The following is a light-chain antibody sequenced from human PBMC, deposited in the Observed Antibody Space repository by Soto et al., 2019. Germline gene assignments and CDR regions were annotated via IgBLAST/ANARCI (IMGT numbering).Light chain of an antibody. CDR3: QQRSSWIT. CDR2: DSS. V-gene: IGKV3-11*01. J-gene: IGKJ5*01. Sequence: EIVLTQSPATLSLWPGETAILSCRASQSVGSYLSWYQQKPGQAPRLLIYDSSVRAPGILARFSGSGSGTDFTLTISSLEPEDFALYYCQQRSSWITFGQGTRLEIE. CDR1: QSVGSY.